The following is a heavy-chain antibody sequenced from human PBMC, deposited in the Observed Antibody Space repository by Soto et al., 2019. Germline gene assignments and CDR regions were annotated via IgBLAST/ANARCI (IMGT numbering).Heavy chain of an antibody. V-gene: IGHV3-9*01. CDR2: ISWNSGSI. J-gene: IGHJ4*02. CDR3: VTGFRTIAAAGPFDY. D-gene: IGHD6-13*01. Sequence: PGGSLRLSCAASGFTFDDYAMHWVRQAPGKGLEWVSGISWNSGSIGYADAVKGRFTISRDNAKNSLYLQMNSLRAEDTALYYCVTGFRTIAAAGPFDYWGQGTMVTVYS. CDR1: GFTFDDYA.